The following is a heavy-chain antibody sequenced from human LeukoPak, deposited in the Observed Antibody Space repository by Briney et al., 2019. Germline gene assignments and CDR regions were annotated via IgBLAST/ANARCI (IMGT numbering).Heavy chain of an antibody. D-gene: IGHD3-3*01. CDR3: ARRRVTIFGVVIIPTYYMDV. V-gene: IGHV4-34*01. Sequence: SETLSLTCAVYGGSFSGYYWSWIRQPPGKGLEWIGEINHSGSTNYNPSLKSRVTISVDTSKNQFSLKLSSVTAADTAVYYCARRRVTIFGVVIIPTYYMDVWGKGTTVTVS. CDR1: GGSFSGYY. CDR2: INHSGST. J-gene: IGHJ6*03.